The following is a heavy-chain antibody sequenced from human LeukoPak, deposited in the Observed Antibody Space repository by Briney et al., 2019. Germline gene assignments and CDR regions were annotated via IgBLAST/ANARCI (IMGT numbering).Heavy chain of an antibody. J-gene: IGHJ4*02. V-gene: IGHV3-21*04. Sequence: PGGSLRLSCAASGFTFSSYSMNWVRQAPGKGLEWVSSISSSSSYIYYADSVKGRFTISRDNAKNSLYLQMNSLRAEDTAVYFCAKAPVTSCRGAYCYPFDSWGQGTLVTVSS. CDR3: AKAPVTSCRGAYCYPFDS. CDR1: GFTFSSYS. D-gene: IGHD2-21*01. CDR2: ISSSSSYI.